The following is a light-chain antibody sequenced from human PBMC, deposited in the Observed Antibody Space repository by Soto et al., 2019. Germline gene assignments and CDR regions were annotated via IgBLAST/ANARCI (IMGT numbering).Light chain of an antibody. CDR1: QGIRND. CDR3: QQYSTYLWT. CDR2: AAS. V-gene: IGKV1-6*01. J-gene: IGKJ1*01. Sequence: AIQMTQSPSSLSASVGDRVTITCRASQGIRNDLDWFQQKPGKAPKLLIYAASNLQSGVPARFSGSGSGTEFTLTITSLQPDDTATYFCQQYSTYLWTFGQGTKVDIK.